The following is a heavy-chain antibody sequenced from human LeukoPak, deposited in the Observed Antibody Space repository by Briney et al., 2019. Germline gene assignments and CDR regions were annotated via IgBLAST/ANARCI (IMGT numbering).Heavy chain of an antibody. J-gene: IGHJ4*02. D-gene: IGHD5-18*01. CDR2: INPSGGST. CDR3: ARELGGYSYGRYFDY. Sequence: GASVKVSCKASGYTFTSYYMHWVRQVPGQGLEWMGIINPSGGSTSYAQKFQGRVTMTRDMSTSTVYMELSSLRSEDTAVYYCARELGGYSYGRYFDYWGQGTLVTVSS. V-gene: IGHV1-46*01. CDR1: GYTFTSYY.